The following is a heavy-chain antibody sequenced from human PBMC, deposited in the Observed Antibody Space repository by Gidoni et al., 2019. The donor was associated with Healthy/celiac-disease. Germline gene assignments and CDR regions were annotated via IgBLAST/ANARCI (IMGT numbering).Heavy chain of an antibody. CDR1: GFTFRSYA. Sequence: QVQLVESGGGVVQPGRSRKISCAASGFTFRSYAMHWVRQAPGTGLEWVAVISYDGSNKYYADAVKGRFTISRDNSKNTLYLQMNSLRAEDTAVYYCARGGNSGDWGQGTLVTVSS. CDR3: ARGGNSGD. V-gene: IGHV3-30-3*01. CDR2: ISYDGSNK. J-gene: IGHJ4*02. D-gene: IGHD2-21*02.